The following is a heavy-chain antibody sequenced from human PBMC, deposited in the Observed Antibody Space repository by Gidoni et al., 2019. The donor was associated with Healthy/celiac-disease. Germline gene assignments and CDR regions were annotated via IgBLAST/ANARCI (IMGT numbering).Heavy chain of an antibody. CDR2: ISGSGGST. CDR1: GFNFSSYA. V-gene: IGHV3-23*04. D-gene: IGHD6-13*01. Sequence: EVQLVEYGGGLVQPGGSLRLSCAASGFNFSSYAMSWVRQAPGKGLEWVSAISGSGGSTYYAYSVKGRFTISRDNSKNTLYLQMNSLRAEDTAVYYCAKDRPLIAAAANGFYYWGQGTLVTVSS. CDR3: AKDRPLIAAAANGFYY. J-gene: IGHJ4*02.